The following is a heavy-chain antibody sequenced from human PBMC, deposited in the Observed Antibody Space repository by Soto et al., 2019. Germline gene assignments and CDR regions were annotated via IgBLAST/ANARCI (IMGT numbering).Heavy chain of an antibody. J-gene: IGHJ6*02. V-gene: IGHV3-74*01. D-gene: IGHD3-16*02. Sequence: EVQLVESGGGLVQPGGSLRLSCAASEFTVNNYWMHRVRQVPGKGLEWVSRINTDGSTTNYADSVMGRFTISRDNADNTVYLQMNSLRAEDTAVYYCARGIYLKYGLDVWGQGATVTVSS. CDR3: ARGIYLKYGLDV. CDR1: EFTVNNYW. CDR2: INTDGSTT.